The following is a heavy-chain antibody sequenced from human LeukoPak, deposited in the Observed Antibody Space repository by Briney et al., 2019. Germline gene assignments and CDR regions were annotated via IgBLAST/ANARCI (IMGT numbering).Heavy chain of an antibody. CDR2: IWYDGSKT. J-gene: IGHJ4*02. CDR3: AKSNGDYEKGFDY. D-gene: IGHD2-21*02. Sequence: GGSLRLSCAASGFTFSGYGMNWVRQAPGKGLDWLAIIWYDGSKTHYADSVKGRFTISRDNSENTLYLQMNDLRADDTAVYYCAKSNGDYEKGFDYWGQGTLVTVSS. V-gene: IGHV3-33*06. CDR1: GFTFSGYG.